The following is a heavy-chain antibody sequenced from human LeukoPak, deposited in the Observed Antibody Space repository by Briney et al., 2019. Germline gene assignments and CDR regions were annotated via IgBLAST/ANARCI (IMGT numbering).Heavy chain of an antibody. V-gene: IGHV3-23*01. CDR3: AKGRVGATDEPII. CDR1: EFTLSSYA. J-gene: IGHJ4*02. CDR2: ISGSGGST. D-gene: IGHD1-26*01. Sequence: GGSLRLSCAAAEFTLSSYAMSGVRQAPGKGLDWISSISGSGGSTYYADSVKGRFTISRDNSKTTLYLQMNSLRAEDTAVYYCAKGRVGATDEPIIWGQGTLVTVSS.